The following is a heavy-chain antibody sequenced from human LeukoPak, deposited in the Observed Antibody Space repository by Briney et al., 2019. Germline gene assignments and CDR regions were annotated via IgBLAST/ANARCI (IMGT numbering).Heavy chain of an antibody. CDR3: AKDFGEAAFDI. Sequence: GSSLRLSCAASGFTFYTYDMHWLPQAPGKGLEWFAIISYDGSDKYYADPVKGRFTISRDNSKNTLYLQINTLRAQDTAVYYGAKDFGEAAFDIWGQGTMVTVSS. V-gene: IGHV3-30*18. D-gene: IGHD3-10*01. J-gene: IGHJ3*02. CDR2: ISYDGSDK. CDR1: GFTFYTYD.